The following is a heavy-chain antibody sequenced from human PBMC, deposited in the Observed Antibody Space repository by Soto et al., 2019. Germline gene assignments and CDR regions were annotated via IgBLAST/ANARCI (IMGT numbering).Heavy chain of an antibody. CDR1: GFTFSSYA. CDR2: ISYDGSNK. V-gene: IGHV3-30-3*01. D-gene: IGHD3-3*01. J-gene: IGHJ4*02. Sequence: QVQLVESGGGVVQPGRSLRLSCAASGFTFSSYAMQWVRQAPGKGLEWVAVISYDGSNKYYADSVKGRFTISRDNSKNTLDLQMDSLRAEDTAVYYCARDPGGTDFAEWTYYFDYWGQGTLVTVSS. CDR3: ARDPGGTDFAEWTYYFDY.